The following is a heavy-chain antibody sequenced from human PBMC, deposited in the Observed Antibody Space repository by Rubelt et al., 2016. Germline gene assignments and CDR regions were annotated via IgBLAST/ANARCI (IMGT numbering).Heavy chain of an antibody. D-gene: IGHD3-3*01. Sequence: QLQLQESGPGLVKPSETLSLTCTVSGGSISSSSYYWGWIRQPPGKGLEWIGSIYYSGSTYYNPSLKSRVTISVDTSKNQFSLKLSFVTAADTAVYYCARRGAIFGVVIYFDYWGQGTLATVSS. CDR3: ARRGAIFGVVIYFDY. V-gene: IGHV4-39*01. CDR2: IYYSGST. CDR1: GGSISSSSYY. J-gene: IGHJ4*02.